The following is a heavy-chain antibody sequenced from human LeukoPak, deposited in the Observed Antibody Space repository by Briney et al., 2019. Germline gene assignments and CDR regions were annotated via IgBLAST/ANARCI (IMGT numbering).Heavy chain of an antibody. CDR2: IYSGGNT. CDR1: GFSFSSYA. D-gene: IGHD2-2*01. CDR3: ARGASFSSTGALDI. J-gene: IGHJ3*02. Sequence: PGGSLRLSCATSGFSFSSYAMSWVRQAPGKGLEWVSAIYSGGNTYYADSVKGRFTISRDNSKNTLYLQMNSLRAEDTAVYYCARGASFSSTGALDIWGQGTMVTVSS. V-gene: IGHV3-53*01.